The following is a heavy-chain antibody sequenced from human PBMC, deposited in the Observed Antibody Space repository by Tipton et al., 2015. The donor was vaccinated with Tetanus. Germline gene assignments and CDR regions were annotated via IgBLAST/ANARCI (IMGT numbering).Heavy chain of an antibody. CDR1: GGSLSGFY. J-gene: IGHJ4*02. CDR3: ARGTGDY. V-gene: IGHV4-34*01. Sequence: TLSLTCAVSGGSLSGFYWSWIRQPPGKGLEWIGEISHRGGTSYSPSLKSRVTISVDTSKNQFSLKLSSVTAAGTAVYYCARGTGDYWGQGTLVTFSS. D-gene: IGHD1-14*01. CDR2: ISHRGGT.